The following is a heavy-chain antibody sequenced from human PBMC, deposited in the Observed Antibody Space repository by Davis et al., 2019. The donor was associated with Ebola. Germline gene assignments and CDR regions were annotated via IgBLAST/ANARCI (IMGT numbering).Heavy chain of an antibody. D-gene: IGHD2-15*01. CDR1: GFTFSSYG. V-gene: IGHV3-30*03. J-gene: IGHJ5*02. CDR3: AREGGGWFDP. CDR2: ISYDGSNK. Sequence: RRSLRLSCAASGFTFSSYGMHWVRQAPGKGLEWVAVISYDGSNKYYADSVKGRFTISRDNSKNTLYRQMNSLRAEDTAVYYCAREGGGWFDPWGQGTLVTVSS.